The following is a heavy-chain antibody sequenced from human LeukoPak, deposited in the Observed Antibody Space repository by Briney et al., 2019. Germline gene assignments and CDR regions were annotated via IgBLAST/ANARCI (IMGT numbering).Heavy chain of an antibody. CDR2: INPTGGST. CDR1: GYTFTSYY. V-gene: IGHV1-46*01. CDR3: ARPGDSTAFDF. D-gene: IGHD1-1*01. Sequence: ASVKVSCKASGYTFTSYYMHWVRQAPGQGLEWMGIINPTGGSTTYAQRFQGRVTMTRDTSTSTVYMDLSSVRSEDTAVYYCARPGDSTAFDFWGQGTLVTVSS. J-gene: IGHJ4*02.